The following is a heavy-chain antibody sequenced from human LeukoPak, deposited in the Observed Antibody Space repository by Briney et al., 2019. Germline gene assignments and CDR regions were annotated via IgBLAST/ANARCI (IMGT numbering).Heavy chain of an antibody. J-gene: IGHJ4*02. D-gene: IGHD3-10*01. CDR1: SGSIRNSNYF. CDR3: ARGNLYGSGSYYFTY. CDR2: IFYSGST. Sequence: SESLSLTRSLASGSIRNSNYFWGWIRQPPGNGLEWIGSIFYSGSTDYNPSLKSRVAMSVDTSKNQFSLTLNAVTAVDTAVYYCARGNLYGSGSYYFTYWGQGTLVTVSS. V-gene: IGHV4-39*01.